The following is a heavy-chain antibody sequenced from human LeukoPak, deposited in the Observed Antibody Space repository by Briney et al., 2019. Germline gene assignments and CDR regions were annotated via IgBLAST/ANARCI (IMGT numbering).Heavy chain of an antibody. CDR2: IWYDGTYK. V-gene: IGHV3-33*01. CDR3: ARGRRVGRYCSSTSCYTGQYNWFDP. CDR1: GFTFSNYG. D-gene: IGHD2-2*02. J-gene: IGHJ5*02. Sequence: GGSLRLSCAASGFTFSNYGMVWVRQAPGKGLEWVAVIWYDGTYKYYVDSVKGRFTISRDNSKNTLYLQMNSLRVEDTAVYYCARGRRVGRYCSSTSCYTGQYNWFDPWGQGTLVTVSS.